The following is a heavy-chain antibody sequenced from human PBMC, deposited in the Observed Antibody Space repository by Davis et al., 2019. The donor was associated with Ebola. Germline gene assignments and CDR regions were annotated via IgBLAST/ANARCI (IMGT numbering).Heavy chain of an antibody. CDR2: INHSGRT. Sequence: MPSETLSLTCAVYGGSFSGYYWTWIRQPPGKGLEWIGEINHSGRTNYNPSLKSRVTISVDTSKNQFSLKLNSVTAADTAVYYCARGLHWFDPWGQGTLSPSPQ. D-gene: IGHD5-18*01. V-gene: IGHV4-34*01. J-gene: IGHJ5*02. CDR3: ARGLHWFDP. CDR1: GGSFSGYY.